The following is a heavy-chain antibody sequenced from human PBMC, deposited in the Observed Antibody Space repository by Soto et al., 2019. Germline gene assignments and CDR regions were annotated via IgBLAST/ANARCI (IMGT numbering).Heavy chain of an antibody. CDR1: GFTVSSNY. D-gene: IGHD6-19*01. CDR2: IYTGGST. V-gene: IGHV3-53*01. Sequence: GGSLRLSCAASGFTVSSNYMSWVRQAPGKGLEWVSGIYTGGSTSYGDSVRGRFTISRDNSKNTLYLQMSSLRAEDTAMYYCARAKSSGWTDGLDVWGQGTTVTVSS. CDR3: ARAKSSGWTDGLDV. J-gene: IGHJ6*02.